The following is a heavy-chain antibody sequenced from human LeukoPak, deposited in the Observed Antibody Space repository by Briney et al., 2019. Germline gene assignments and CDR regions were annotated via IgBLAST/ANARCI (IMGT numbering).Heavy chain of an antibody. D-gene: IGHD3-10*02. CDR1: GFPFSRYA. CDR3: ARGPKWLLCFDY. J-gene: IGHJ4*02. V-gene: IGHV3-30-3*01. Sequence: PGRSLRLSCAASGFPFSRYAVHWVRQAPGKGLEWVAIISYDGGNEYYADSVKGRFTISRDNSKNTLYLQMNSLRPEDTAVYYCARGPKWLLCFDYWGQGTLVTVSS. CDR2: ISYDGGNE.